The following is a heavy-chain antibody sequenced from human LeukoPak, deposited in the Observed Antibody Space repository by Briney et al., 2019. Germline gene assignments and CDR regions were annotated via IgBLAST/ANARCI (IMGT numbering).Heavy chain of an antibody. J-gene: IGHJ4*02. V-gene: IGHV1-2*02. Sequence: ASVKVCCKASGYTYSDLYIHWVRQAPGQGLEYVGWITPKSGDTYSPQRFQRRVTMSRDASISTAYMELSSLRSDDTAVYFCARVRLADERAWAYGGQGTLVTVHS. CDR1: GYTYSDLY. CDR3: ARVRLADERAWAY. CDR2: ITPKSGDT. D-gene: IGHD3-3*02.